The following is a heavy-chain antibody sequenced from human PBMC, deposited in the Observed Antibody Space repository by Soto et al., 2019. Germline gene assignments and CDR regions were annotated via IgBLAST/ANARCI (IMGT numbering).Heavy chain of an antibody. CDR3: AKPHPVLRFLEWLSWYFDL. V-gene: IGHV3-23*01. CDR2: ISGSGGST. CDR1: GFTFSSYA. Sequence: EVQLLESGGGLVQPGGSLRLSCAASGFTFSSYAMSWVRQAPGKGLEWVSAISGSGGSTYYPDSVKGRFTISRDNSKNTLYLQMNSLRAEDTAVYYCAKPHPVLRFLEWLSWYFDLWGRGTLVAVSS. J-gene: IGHJ2*01. D-gene: IGHD3-3*01.